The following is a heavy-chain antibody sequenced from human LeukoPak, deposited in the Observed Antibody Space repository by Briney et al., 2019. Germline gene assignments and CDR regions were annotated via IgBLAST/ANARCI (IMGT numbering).Heavy chain of an antibody. CDR1: GFTLDDYA. V-gene: IGHV3-9*01. Sequence: PGRSLRLSCAASGFTLDDYAMHWVRQAPGKGLEWVSGISWNSGSMGYADSVKGRFTISRDNAKNSLYLQMNSLRAEDTALYYCAKDKERTVADTYGMDVWGQGTTVTVSS. D-gene: IGHD6-19*01. CDR2: ISWNSGSM. J-gene: IGHJ6*02. CDR3: AKDKERTVADTYGMDV.